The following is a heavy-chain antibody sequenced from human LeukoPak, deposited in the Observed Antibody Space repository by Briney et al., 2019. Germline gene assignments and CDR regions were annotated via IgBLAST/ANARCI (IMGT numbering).Heavy chain of an antibody. D-gene: IGHD1-26*01. CDR2: IIPISNTA. Sequence: SVKVSCKASGGTFSNFAISWVRQAPGQGLEWMGGIIPISNTANYAQKFQGRVTITADKSTSTVYMDLSSLRSEDTAVYYCARDQTKWEPLRRRDYYYMDVWGKGTTVTVSS. CDR1: GGTFSNFA. CDR3: ARDQTKWEPLRRRDYYYMDV. V-gene: IGHV1-69*06. J-gene: IGHJ6*03.